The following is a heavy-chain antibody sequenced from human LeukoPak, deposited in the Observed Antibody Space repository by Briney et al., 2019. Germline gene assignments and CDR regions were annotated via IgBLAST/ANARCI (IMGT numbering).Heavy chain of an antibody. CDR2: INPDSGGA. Sequence: ASVKVSCKASGYTFTSYYMHWVRQAPGQGLEWMGWINPDSGGANYAQKFQGRVTMTRDTSISTAYMELSSLRSDDTAVYYCARLEAPPFDYWGQETLVTVSS. CDR1: GYTFTSYY. J-gene: IGHJ4*02. D-gene: IGHD1-1*01. V-gene: IGHV1-2*02. CDR3: ARLEAPPFDY.